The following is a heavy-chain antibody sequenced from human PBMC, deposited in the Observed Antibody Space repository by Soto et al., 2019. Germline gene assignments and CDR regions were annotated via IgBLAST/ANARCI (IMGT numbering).Heavy chain of an antibody. Sequence: ASVKVSCKASGYTFTSYGISWVRQAPGQGLEWMGWISAYNGNTNYAQKLQGRVTMTTDTSTSTAYMELRSLRSDDTAVYYCARDKYQVVTAPLGYWGQGTLVTVSS. CDR3: ARDKYQVVTAPLGY. CDR2: ISAYNGNT. V-gene: IGHV1-18*01. D-gene: IGHD2-21*02. CDR1: GYTFTSYG. J-gene: IGHJ4*02.